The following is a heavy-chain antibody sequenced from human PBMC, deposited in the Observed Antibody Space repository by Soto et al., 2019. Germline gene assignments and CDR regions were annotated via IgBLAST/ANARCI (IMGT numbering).Heavy chain of an antibody. CDR1: GGTFSSYT. J-gene: IGHJ5*02. D-gene: IGHD3-10*01. V-gene: IGHV1-69*02. CDR3: ARWAYGSGSYYNAWFDP. CDR2: IIPILGIA. Sequence: ASVKVSCKASGGTFSSYTISWVRQAPGQGLEWMGRIIPILGIANYAQKFQGRVTITADKSTSTAYMELSSLRSEDTAVYYCARWAYGSGSYYNAWFDPWGQGTLVTVSS.